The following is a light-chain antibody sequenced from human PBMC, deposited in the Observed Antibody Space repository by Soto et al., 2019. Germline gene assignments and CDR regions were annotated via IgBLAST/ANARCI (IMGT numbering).Light chain of an antibody. Sequence: EIVLTQSPGTLSLSPGERATLSRRASQSISSSFLAWYQQRPGQAPRLLIFGASYRATGIPDRFSGSGSGTDFTLTISRLEPEDFAVYYCQHYGNSPPEYTFGPGTNVDSK. CDR2: GAS. J-gene: IGKJ3*01. CDR1: QSISSSF. V-gene: IGKV3-20*01. CDR3: QHYGNSPPEYT.